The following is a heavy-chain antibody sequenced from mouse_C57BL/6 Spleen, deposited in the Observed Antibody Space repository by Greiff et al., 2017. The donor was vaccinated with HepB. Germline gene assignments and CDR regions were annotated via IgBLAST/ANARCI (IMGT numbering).Heavy chain of an antibody. V-gene: IGHV3-6*01. CDR2: ISYDGSN. CDR3: ARVYPTRFDY. Sequence: EVKLMESGPGLVKPSQSLSLTCSVTGYSITSGYYWNWLRQFPGNKLEWMGYISYDGSNNYNPSLKNRISITRDTSKNQFFLKLNSVTTEDTATYYCARVYPTRFDYWGQGTTLTVSS. J-gene: IGHJ2*01. CDR1: GYSITSGYY.